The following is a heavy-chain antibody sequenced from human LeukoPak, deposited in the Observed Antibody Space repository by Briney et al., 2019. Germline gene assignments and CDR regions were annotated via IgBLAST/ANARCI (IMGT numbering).Heavy chain of an antibody. CDR2: MNPNSGNT. CDR3: ARSGPGIAVAETRYYYYYYMDV. CDR1: GYTFTSYD. J-gene: IGHJ6*03. V-gene: IGHV1-8*01. Sequence: GASVKVSCKASGYTFTSYDINWVRQATGQGLEWMGWMNPNSGNTGYAQKFQGRVTMTRNTSISTAYMELSSLRSEDTAVYYCARSGPGIAVAETRYYYYYYMDVWGKGTTVTISS. D-gene: IGHD6-19*01.